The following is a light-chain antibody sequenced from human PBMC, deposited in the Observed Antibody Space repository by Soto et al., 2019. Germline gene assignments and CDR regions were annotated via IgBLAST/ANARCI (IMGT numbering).Light chain of an antibody. J-gene: IGLJ3*02. CDR1: SNDVGGHNY. CDR2: DVS. V-gene: IGLV2-11*01. Sequence: QSALTQPRSVSGSPGQSVTISCTGTSNDVGGHNYVSWYQQHPGKAPKLMIYDVSKRPSGVPDRFSGSKSGNTASLTISGLQAEDEADYYCCSYAGSYTWVFGGGTKLTVL. CDR3: CSYAGSYTWV.